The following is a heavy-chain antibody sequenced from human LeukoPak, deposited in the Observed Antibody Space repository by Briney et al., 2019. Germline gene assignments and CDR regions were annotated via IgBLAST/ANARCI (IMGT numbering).Heavy chain of an antibody. CDR1: GYTFTGYY. J-gene: IGHJ4*02. V-gene: IGHV1-2*02. D-gene: IGHD6-13*01. CDR2: INPNSGGT. Sequence: ASVKVSCKASGYTFTGYYIHWVRQAPGQGLEWMGWINPNSGGTNYEQKFQGRVTMTRDTSISTAYMELSRLRSDDTAVYYCTRSLAVADHFDYWGQGTLVTVSS. CDR3: TRSLAVADHFDY.